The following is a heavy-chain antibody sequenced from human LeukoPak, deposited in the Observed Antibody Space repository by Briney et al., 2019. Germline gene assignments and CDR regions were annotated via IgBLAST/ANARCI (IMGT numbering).Heavy chain of an antibody. D-gene: IGHD3-10*01. Sequence: PGRPLRLSCAASGFTFSSYAMHWVRQAPGKGLEWVAVISYDGSNKYYADSVKGRFTISRDNSKNTLYLQMNSLRAEDTAVYYCARDLRGDAFDIWGQGTMVTVSS. CDR2: ISYDGSNK. CDR3: ARDLRGDAFDI. V-gene: IGHV3-30-3*01. CDR1: GFTFSSYA. J-gene: IGHJ3*02.